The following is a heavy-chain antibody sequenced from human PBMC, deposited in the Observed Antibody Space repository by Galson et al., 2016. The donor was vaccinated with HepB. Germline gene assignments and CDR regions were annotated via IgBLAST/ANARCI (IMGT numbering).Heavy chain of an antibody. V-gene: IGHV3-9*01. CDR3: AKDKSPYASTWMDY. D-gene: IGHD2-2*01. CDR2: ISWNSLII. CDR1: GFTFDDHA. J-gene: IGHJ4*02. Sequence: SLRLSCAASGFTFDDHAMHWVRQAPGKGLEWVSGISWNSLIIVYADSVKGRFTVSRDNAESSLYLQVNSLRPEDSAFYYCAKDKSPYASTWMDYWGQGTLVTVSP.